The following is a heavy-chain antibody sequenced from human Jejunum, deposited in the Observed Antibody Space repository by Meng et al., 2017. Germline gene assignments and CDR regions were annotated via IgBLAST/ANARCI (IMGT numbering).Heavy chain of an antibody. D-gene: IGHD2-2*01. CDR1: GDSISSGEYF. CDR2: MDYRGST. J-gene: IGHJ4*02. V-gene: IGHV4-30-4*01. Sequence: VQLQGSGPGLVNPSQTLSLTCTFSGDSISSGEYFWSWIRQPPGKGLEWIGYMDYRGSTFYNPSLKSRVTISVDTSKNQFSLKLSSVTAADTAVYFCARGELLWDYWGQGTLVTVSS. CDR3: ARGELLWDY.